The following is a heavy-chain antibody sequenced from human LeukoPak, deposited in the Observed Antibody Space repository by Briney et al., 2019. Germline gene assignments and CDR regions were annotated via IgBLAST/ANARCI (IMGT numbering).Heavy chain of an antibody. CDR3: ALVSLFSSSWYGDY. D-gene: IGHD6-13*01. J-gene: IGHJ4*02. CDR2: MSGDGGST. Sequence: GGSLRLSCEASGFTFSSYAMSWVRQAPGKGLEWVSAMSGDGGSTYYADSVKGRFTISRDNSKNTLYLQMNSLRAEDTAVYYCALVSLFSSSWYGDYWGQGTLVTVSS. V-gene: IGHV3-23*01. CDR1: GFTFSSYA.